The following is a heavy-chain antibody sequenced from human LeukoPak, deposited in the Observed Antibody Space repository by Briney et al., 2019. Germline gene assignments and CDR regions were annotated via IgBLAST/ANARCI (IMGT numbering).Heavy chain of an antibody. J-gene: IGHJ6*04. D-gene: IGHD3-10*02. V-gene: IGHV3-48*03. CDR2: ISSSGSTI. Sequence: GGSLRLSCAASGLTFSNYDMNWVRVRQAPGKGLEWVSYISSSGSTIYYADSVKGRFTISRDNAKNSLYLQMNSLRAEDTAVYYCAELGITMIGGVWGKGTTVTISS. CDR1: GLTFSNYD. CDR3: AELGITMIGGV.